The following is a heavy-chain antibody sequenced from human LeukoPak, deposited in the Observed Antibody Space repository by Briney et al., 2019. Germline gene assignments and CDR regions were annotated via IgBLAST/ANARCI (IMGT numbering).Heavy chain of an antibody. V-gene: IGHV3-30*18. CDR1: GFTFSSYG. CDR2: ISYDGGNK. D-gene: IGHD3-9*01. J-gene: IGHJ4*02. Sequence: PGGSLRLSCVASGFTFSSYGMHWVRQAPGKGLEWVAVISYDGGNKYYGDSVKGRLTISRDNSKNTLYLQMSSLRAEDTAVYYCAKDSRFDWLSQRLSSGSYFDYWGQGTLVTVSS. CDR3: AKDSRFDWLSQRLSSGSYFDY.